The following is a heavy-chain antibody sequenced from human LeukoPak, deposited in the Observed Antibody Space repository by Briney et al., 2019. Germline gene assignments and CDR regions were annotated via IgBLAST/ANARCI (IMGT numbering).Heavy chain of an antibody. V-gene: IGHV5-51*03. J-gene: IGHJ4*02. CDR3: HYYYDSSGYMSDY. CDR1: GYSFTSYW. CDR2: IYPGDSDT. Sequence: PAASVKVSCKGSGYSFTSYWIGWVRQMPGKGLEWMGIIYPGDSDTRYSPSFQGQVTISADKSISTAYLQWSSLKASDTAMYYCHYYYDSSGYMSDYWGQGTLVTASS. D-gene: IGHD3-22*01.